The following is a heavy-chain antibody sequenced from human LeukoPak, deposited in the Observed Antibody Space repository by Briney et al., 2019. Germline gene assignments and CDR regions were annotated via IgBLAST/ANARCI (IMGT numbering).Heavy chain of an antibody. J-gene: IGHJ4*02. V-gene: IGHV3-48*01. Sequence: PGGSLRLSCAASGLTFSTYAMNWVRQAPGEGLEWVSYISHSSSTIYYADSVKGRFTVSRDNAKNSLYLQMNSLRAEDTAVYYCARNPGSSSTGFDYWGQGTLVTVSS. CDR3: ARNPGSSSTGFDY. CDR1: GLTFSTYA. D-gene: IGHD6-6*01. CDR2: ISHSSSTI.